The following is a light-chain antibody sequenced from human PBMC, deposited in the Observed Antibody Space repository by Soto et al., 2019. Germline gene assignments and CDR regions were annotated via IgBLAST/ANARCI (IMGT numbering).Light chain of an antibody. J-gene: IGKJ3*01. CDR3: QQYDSLPFT. CDR1: QDISNF. V-gene: IGKV1-33*01. Sequence: DIQMTQSPSSLSASVGDSVAITCRASQDISNFLNWYQQTPGKAPKLLTYDASDLETVVPSRFSGPGSGTDFPFTISNVQPEDTATYDCQQYDSLPFTFGPGTKVETK. CDR2: DAS.